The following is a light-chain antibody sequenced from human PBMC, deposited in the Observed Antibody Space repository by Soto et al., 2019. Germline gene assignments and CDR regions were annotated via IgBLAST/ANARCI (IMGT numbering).Light chain of an antibody. CDR3: LQNHNYPRT. J-gene: IGKJ1*01. CDR1: QTISSW. Sequence: DIQMTQSPSTLSGSVGDRVSISCLASQTISSWLAWYQQKPGKAPKLLIYKASTLKSGVPSRFSGSGSGAAFTLTITSLRPEDSATYYCLQNHNYPRTFGQGTKVDIK. CDR2: KAS. V-gene: IGKV1-5*03.